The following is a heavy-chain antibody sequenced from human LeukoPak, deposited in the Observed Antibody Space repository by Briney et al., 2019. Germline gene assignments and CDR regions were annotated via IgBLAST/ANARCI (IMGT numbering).Heavy chain of an antibody. CDR1: GGSISSGSYY. D-gene: IGHD5-12*01. Sequence: PSETLSLTCTVSGGSISSGSYYWSWIRQPAGKGLEWIGRIYTSGSTNYNPSLKSRVTISVDTSKNQFSLKLSSVTAADTAVYYCARAGYSDYDYFDYWGQGTLVTVSS. CDR3: ARAGYSDYDYFDY. CDR2: IYTSGST. V-gene: IGHV4-61*02. J-gene: IGHJ4*02.